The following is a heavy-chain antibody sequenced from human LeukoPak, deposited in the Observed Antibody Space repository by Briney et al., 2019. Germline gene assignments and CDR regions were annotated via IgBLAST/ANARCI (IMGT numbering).Heavy chain of an antibody. CDR1: GFTFSSYS. V-gene: IGHV3-48*02. D-gene: IGHD3-3*01. Sequence: PGGSLRLSCAAPGFTFSSYSMNWVRQAPGKGLEWVSYISSSSSTIYYADSVKGRFTISRDNAKNSLYLQMNSLRDEDTAVYYCAREGYYDFWSGRGAARNYYYYYYMDVWGKGTTVTVSS. CDR3: AREGYYDFWSGRGAARNYYYYYYMDV. CDR2: ISSSSSTI. J-gene: IGHJ6*03.